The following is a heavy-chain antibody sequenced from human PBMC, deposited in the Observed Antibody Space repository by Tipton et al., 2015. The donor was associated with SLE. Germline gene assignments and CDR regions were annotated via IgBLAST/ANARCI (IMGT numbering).Heavy chain of an antibody. Sequence: TLSLTCTVSGGSISSHYWSWIRQPPGKGLEWIGFIYHSGSINYNPSLKSRVTISVDTSKSQFSLKVNSVTAADTAVYYCARDPRSHIVVVTAIPCWFDPWGQGTLVTVSS. D-gene: IGHD2-21*02. CDR2: IYHSGSI. CDR3: ARDPRSHIVVVTAIPCWFDP. V-gene: IGHV4-59*11. CDR1: GGSISSHY. J-gene: IGHJ5*02.